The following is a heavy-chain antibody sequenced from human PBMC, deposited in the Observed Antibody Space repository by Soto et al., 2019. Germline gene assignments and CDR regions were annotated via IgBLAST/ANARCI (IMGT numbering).Heavy chain of an antibody. CDR2: INPNSGGT. CDR1: GYTFTGYY. Sequence: ASVKVSCKASGYTFTGYYMHWVRQAPGQGLEWMGWINPNSGGTNYAQKFQGRVTMTRDTSISTAYMELSRLRSDDTAVYYCARGVAVTAKSRGAPDYWGQGNLVTVSS. V-gene: IGHV1-2*02. CDR3: ARGVAVTAKSRGAPDY. D-gene: IGHD2-21*02. J-gene: IGHJ4*02.